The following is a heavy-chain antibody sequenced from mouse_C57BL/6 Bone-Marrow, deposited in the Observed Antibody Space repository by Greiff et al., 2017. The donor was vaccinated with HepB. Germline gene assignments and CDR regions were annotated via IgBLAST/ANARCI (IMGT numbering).Heavy chain of an antibody. J-gene: IGHJ2*01. D-gene: IGHD1-1*01. CDR3: ASEVIFITTVVATGDY. Sequence: QVQLQQPGAELVKPGASVKLSCKASGYTFTSYWMHWVKQRPGQGLEWIGMIHPNSGSTNYNEKFKSKATLTVDKSSSTAYMQLSSRTSEDSAVYYCASEVIFITTVVATGDYWGQGTTLTVSS. CDR2: IHPNSGST. CDR1: GYTFTSYW. V-gene: IGHV1-64*01.